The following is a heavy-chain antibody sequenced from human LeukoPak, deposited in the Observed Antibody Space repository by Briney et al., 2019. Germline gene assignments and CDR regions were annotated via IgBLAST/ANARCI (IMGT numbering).Heavy chain of an antibody. V-gene: IGHV3-74*01. CDR3: ARARYCSSSSCYKDY. CDR1: GFTFSSYW. J-gene: IGHJ4*02. CDR2: INSDGSST. D-gene: IGHD2-2*02. Sequence: GGSLRLSCAASGFTFSSYWMHWVRQAPGKGLVWVSRINSDGSSTSYADSVKGRFTISRDNAKNSLYLQMNSLRAEDTAVYYCARARYCSSSSCYKDYWGQGTLVTVSS.